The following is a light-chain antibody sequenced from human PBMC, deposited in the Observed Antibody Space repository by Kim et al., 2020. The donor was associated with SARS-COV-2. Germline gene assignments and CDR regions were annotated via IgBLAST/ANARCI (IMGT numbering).Light chain of an antibody. CDR3: SPCDNLLRAVL. V-gene: IGLV1-47*02. Sequence: GQRVTISCSGSTSNIGAHYVYHYHHHPAAAPTHLLICSNHRPPAVPPRCSGARSATSASPLASGLRPADEGDYYCSPCDNLLRAVLFGGGTQLTVL. J-gene: IGLJ2*01. CDR1: TSNIGAHY. CDR2: CSN.